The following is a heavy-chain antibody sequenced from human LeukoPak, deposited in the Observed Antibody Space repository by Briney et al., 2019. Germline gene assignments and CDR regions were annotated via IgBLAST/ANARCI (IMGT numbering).Heavy chain of an antibody. V-gene: IGHV4-4*07. CDR1: GGSISSYY. J-gene: IGHJ1*01. D-gene: IGHD3-22*01. Sequence: SETLSLTCTVSGGSISSYYWSWIRQPAGKGLEWIGRIYTSGSTNYNSSLQSRVTMSVDTSKNQFSLNLSSVTAADTAVYYCARQVGSFTMMPWGQSTLVTVSS. CDR3: ARQVGSFTMMP. CDR2: IYTSGST.